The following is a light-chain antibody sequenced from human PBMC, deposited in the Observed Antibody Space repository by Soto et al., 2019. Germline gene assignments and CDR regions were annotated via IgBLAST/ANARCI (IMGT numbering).Light chain of an antibody. Sequence: QSALTQPPSASGSPGQSVPISCTGKSSDVGGYNYVSWYQQHPGKAPKLMIYEVSKRPSGVPDRFSGSKSGNTASLTVSGLQAEDEADYYCSSYAGSNNFVFGTGTKVTVL. J-gene: IGLJ1*01. V-gene: IGLV2-8*01. CDR1: SSDVGGYNY. CDR2: EVS. CDR3: SSYAGSNNFV.